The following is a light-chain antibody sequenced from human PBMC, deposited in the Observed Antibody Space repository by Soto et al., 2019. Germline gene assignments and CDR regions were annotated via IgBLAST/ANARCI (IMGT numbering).Light chain of an antibody. Sequence: EIVMTQSPSTLSVSPGEXXSRSFRASQSVSSKLAWYQQKPGQAPRLLIYGASTRATGIPARFSGSGSGTEFTLTISSLQSEDFAVYYCQQYNNWPPITFGQGTRLEI. CDR1: QSVSSK. CDR2: GAS. V-gene: IGKV3-15*01. CDR3: QQYNNWPPIT. J-gene: IGKJ5*01.